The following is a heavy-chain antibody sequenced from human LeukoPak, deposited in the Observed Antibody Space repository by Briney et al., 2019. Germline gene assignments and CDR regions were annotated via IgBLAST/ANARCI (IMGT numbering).Heavy chain of an antibody. CDR1: GFTVSSNY. CDR2: IFSGGST. Sequence: SGGSLRLSCAASGFTVSSNYMSWVRQAPGKGLEWVSVIFSGGSTYYADSVKGRFTISRDNSKNTLYLQMNILRADDPAVYYCARGNTGRTVTFYFDSWGQGTLVTVSS. CDR3: ARGNTGRTVTFYFDS. V-gene: IGHV3-53*01. J-gene: IGHJ4*02. D-gene: IGHD4-17*01.